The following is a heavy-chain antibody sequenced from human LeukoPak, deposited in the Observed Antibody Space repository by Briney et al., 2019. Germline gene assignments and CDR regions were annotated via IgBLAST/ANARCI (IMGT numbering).Heavy chain of an antibody. CDR2: INPNSGDT. J-gene: IGHJ5*02. CDR3: ARGQEVGSASFTIIVVPNWFDP. Sequence: ASVKVSCKASGYTFTDYYMHWVRQAPGQGLEWMGWINPNSGDTNYAQKFQGRVTMTWDTSISTAYMELSRLRSDDTAAYYCARGQEVGSASFTIIVVPNWFDPWGQGTLVTVSS. CDR1: GYTFTDYY. D-gene: IGHD3-22*01. V-gene: IGHV1-2*02.